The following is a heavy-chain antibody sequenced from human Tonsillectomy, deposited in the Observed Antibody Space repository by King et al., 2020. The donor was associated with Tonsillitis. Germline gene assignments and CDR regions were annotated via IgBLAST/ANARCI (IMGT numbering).Heavy chain of an antibody. V-gene: IGHV4-39*01. CDR2: IYYSGST. Sequence: QLQESGPGLVEPSETLSLTCTVSGGSISSSSYYWGWIRQPPGKGLEWIGSIYYSGSTYYNPSLKSRVTISVDTSKNQFSLKLSSVTAADTAVYYCATTTYGSGSFPHDAFDIWGHGTMVTVSS. J-gene: IGHJ3*02. D-gene: IGHD3-10*01. CDR1: GGSISSSSYY. CDR3: ATTTYGSGSFPHDAFDI.